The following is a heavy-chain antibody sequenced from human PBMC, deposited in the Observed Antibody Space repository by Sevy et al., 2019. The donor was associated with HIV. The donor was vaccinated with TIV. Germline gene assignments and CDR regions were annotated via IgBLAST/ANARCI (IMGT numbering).Heavy chain of an antibody. CDR1: GFTFSSYG. CDR3: ASGAYYYASRSQNFDY. CDR2: IWYDGTNK. Sequence: GGSLRLSCAASGFTFSSYGMHWVRQAPGKGLEWVALIWYDGTNKYYADSVKGRFTIYRDNSKNTLYIQMNSLRAEDMAVYYCASGAYYYASRSQNFDYWGPGTLVTVSS. D-gene: IGHD3-10*01. J-gene: IGHJ4*02. V-gene: IGHV3-33*01.